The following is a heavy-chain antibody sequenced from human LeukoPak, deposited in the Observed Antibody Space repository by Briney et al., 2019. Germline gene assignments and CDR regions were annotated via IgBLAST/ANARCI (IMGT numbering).Heavy chain of an antibody. D-gene: IGHD6-19*01. CDR2: IYYSGST. J-gene: IGHJ4*02. CDR1: GGSISSGDYY. CDR3: ARVGGQWLGFDY. Sequence: SQTLSLTCTVSGGSISSGDYYWSWIRQPPGKGLEWIGYIYYSGSTYYNPSLKIRFTISVDTSKKQFSLKLSSVTAADTAVYYCARVGGQWLGFDYWGQGTLVTVSS. V-gene: IGHV4-30-4*01.